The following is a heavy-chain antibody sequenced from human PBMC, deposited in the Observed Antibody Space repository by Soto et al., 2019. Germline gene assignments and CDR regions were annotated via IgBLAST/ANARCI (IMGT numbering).Heavy chain of an antibody. V-gene: IGHV1-69*02. CDR2: IIPILGIA. J-gene: IGHJ3*02. D-gene: IGHD4-17*01. Sequence: QVQLVQSGAEVKKPGSSVKVSCKASGGTFSSYTISWVRQAPGQGLEWMGRIIPILGIANYAQKFQGRVTITADKSTSTAYMELSSLRSEDTAVYYCAAPPFGLAGTVTTLRDAFDIWGQGTMVTVSS. CDR1: GGTFSSYT. CDR3: AAPPFGLAGTVTTLRDAFDI.